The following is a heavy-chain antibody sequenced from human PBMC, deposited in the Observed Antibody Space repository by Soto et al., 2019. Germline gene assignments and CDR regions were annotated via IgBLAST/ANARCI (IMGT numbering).Heavy chain of an antibody. CDR3: ARDPDQGAFDY. CDR2: IYYSGST. D-gene: IGHD1-26*01. Sequence: SETLSLTCAVSGYSISSGYYWSWIRQPPGKGLEWIGYIYYSGSTNYNPSLKSRVTISVDTSKNQFSLKLSSVTAADTAVYYCARDPDQGAFDYWGQGTLVTVSS. J-gene: IGHJ4*02. V-gene: IGHV4-61*01. CDR1: GYSISSGYY.